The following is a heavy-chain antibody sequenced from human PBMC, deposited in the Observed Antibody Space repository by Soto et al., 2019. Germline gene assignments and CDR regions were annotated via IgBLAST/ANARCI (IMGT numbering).Heavy chain of an antibody. D-gene: IGHD6-6*01. CDR3: ARENGEQLVSRNYYYGMDV. CDR2: IYSGGST. V-gene: IGHV3-53*01. J-gene: IGHJ6*02. Sequence: PGGSLRLSCAASGFTVSSNYMSWVRQAPGKGLEWVSVIYSGGSTYYADSVKGRFTISRDNSKNTLYLQMNSLRAEDTAVYYCARENGEQLVSRNYYYGMDVWGQGTTVTVSS. CDR1: GFTVSSNY.